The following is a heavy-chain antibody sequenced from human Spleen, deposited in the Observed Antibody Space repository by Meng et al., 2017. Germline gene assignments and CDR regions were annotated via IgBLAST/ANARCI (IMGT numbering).Heavy chain of an antibody. D-gene: IGHD3-10*01. CDR2: ISSSSSYI. Sequence: GGSLRLSCAASGFTFSNYLMRWVRQAPRKGLEWVSSISSSSSYIYYADSVKGRFTISRDNAKNSLYLQMNSLRAEDTAVYYCARDLLWSARDAFDIWGQGTMVTVSS. J-gene: IGHJ3*02. V-gene: IGHV3-21*01. CDR3: ARDLLWSARDAFDI. CDR1: GFTFSNYL.